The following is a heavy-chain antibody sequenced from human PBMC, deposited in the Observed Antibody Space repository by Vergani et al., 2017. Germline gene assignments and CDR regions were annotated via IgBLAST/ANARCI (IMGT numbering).Heavy chain of an antibody. CDR3: ARLTGYDFWSGYYGNGWFDP. CDR1: GGSISSYY. CDR2: IYTSGST. Sequence: QVQLQESGPGLVKPSETLSLTCTVSGGSISSYYWSWIRQPAGXGLEWIGRIYTSGSTNYNPSLKSRVTMSVDTSKNQFSLKLSSVTAADTAVYYCARLTGYDFWSGYYGNGWFDPWGQGTLVTVSS. V-gene: IGHV4-4*07. J-gene: IGHJ5*02. D-gene: IGHD3-3*01.